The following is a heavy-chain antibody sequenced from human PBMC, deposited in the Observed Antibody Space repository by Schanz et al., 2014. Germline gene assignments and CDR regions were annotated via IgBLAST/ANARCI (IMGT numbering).Heavy chain of an antibody. D-gene: IGHD2-2*01. CDR2: ISSGGGST. CDR3: ARVKYCTITRCYRTETEGIYYMDV. Sequence: VQLVESGGGVVQPGRSLRLSCASSGFSFTTYAMSWVRQAPGKGLEWVSSISSGGGSTYYADSVKGRFTISRDNSKNTLYLQMKSLRAEDTAVYYCARVKYCTITRCYRTETEGIYYMDVWGKGTTVTVSS. J-gene: IGHJ6*03. CDR1: GFSFTTYA. V-gene: IGHV3-23*04.